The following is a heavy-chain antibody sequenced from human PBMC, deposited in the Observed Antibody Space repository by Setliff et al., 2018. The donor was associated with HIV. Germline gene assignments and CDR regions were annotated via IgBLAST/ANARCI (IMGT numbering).Heavy chain of an antibody. Sequence: GGSLRLSCAASGFTVSRNYMSWVRQAPGKGLEWVSVIFSGGTTNYADSVKGRFTISRDNSQNTLFLQMDNLRPEDTAVYYCARSGGLRSFDWLPYHYYFDYWGQGTLVTVSS. D-gene: IGHD3-9*01. CDR3: ARSGGLRSFDWLPYHYYFDY. CDR1: GFTVSRNY. CDR2: IFSGGTT. V-gene: IGHV3-66*02. J-gene: IGHJ4*02.